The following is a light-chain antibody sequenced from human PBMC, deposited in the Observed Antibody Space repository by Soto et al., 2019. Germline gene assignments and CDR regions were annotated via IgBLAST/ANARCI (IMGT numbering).Light chain of an antibody. CDR3: QQYGSSPKT. J-gene: IGKJ1*01. CDR2: GAS. Sequence: EIVMTQSPATLSVSPGEGATLSCRASQSVSSNLAWYQQKPGQAPRLLIYGASTRATGVPDRFSGSGSGTDFSLTINRLEPEDFAVYYCQQYGSSPKTFGQGTKVDIK. CDR1: QSVSSN. V-gene: IGKV3-20*01.